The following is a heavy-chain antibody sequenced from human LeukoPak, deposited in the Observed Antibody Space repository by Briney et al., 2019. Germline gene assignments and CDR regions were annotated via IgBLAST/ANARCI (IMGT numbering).Heavy chain of an antibody. V-gene: IGHV3-11*06. CDR3: ARDMGIGLTMVRGVLDY. CDR1: GFTFSDYY. CDR2: ISSSSSYI. Sequence: GGSLRLSCAASGFTFSDYYMSWIRQAPGKGLEWVSSISSSSSYIYYADSVKGRFTISRDNAKNSLYLQMNSLRAEDTAVYYCARDMGIGLTMVRGVLDYWGQGTLVTVSS. J-gene: IGHJ4*02. D-gene: IGHD3-10*01.